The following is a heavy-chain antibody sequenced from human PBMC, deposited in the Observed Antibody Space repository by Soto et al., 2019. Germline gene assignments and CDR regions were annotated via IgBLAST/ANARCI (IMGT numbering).Heavy chain of an antibody. CDR3: ARVRSITEDSSGWYLDY. CDR1: GFTFSSYA. CDR2: ISSNGGST. J-gene: IGHJ4*02. V-gene: IGHV3-64*01. D-gene: IGHD6-19*01. Sequence: GGSLRLSCAASGFTFSSYAMHWVRQAPGKGLEYVSAISSNGGSTYYANSVKGRFTISRDNSKNTLYLQMGSLRPEDMAVYYCARVRSITEDSSGWYLDYWGQGTLVTVSS.